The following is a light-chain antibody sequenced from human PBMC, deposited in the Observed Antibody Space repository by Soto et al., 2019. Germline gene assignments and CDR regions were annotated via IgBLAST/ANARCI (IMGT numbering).Light chain of an antibody. CDR1: QSLLHSNGYNY. J-gene: IGKJ5*01. CDR3: MQALQTPFP. V-gene: IGKV2-28*01. CDR2: LGS. Sequence: DIVMTQSPLSLPVTPGEPASISCRSSQSLLHSNGYNYLDWYLQKPGQSPQLLIDLGSNRASGVPDRFSGSGSGTDFTLKISRVEAEDVGVYYCMQALQTPFPFGQGTRLEIK.